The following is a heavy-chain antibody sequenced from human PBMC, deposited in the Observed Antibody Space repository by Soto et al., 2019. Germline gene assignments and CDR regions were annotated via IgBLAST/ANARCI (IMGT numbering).Heavy chain of an antibody. CDR2: IDPSDSQT. Sequence: PGESLKISCKGSGYSFAGYWITWVRQKPGKGFEWMGRIDPSDSQTYYSPSFRGRVTISATKSITTVFLQWSSLRASDTAMYYCARQIYDSDTGPNFQYYFDSWGQGTPVTVSS. CDR1: GYSFAGYW. J-gene: IGHJ4*02. CDR3: ARQIYDSDTGPNFQYYFDS. V-gene: IGHV5-10-1*01. D-gene: IGHD3-22*01.